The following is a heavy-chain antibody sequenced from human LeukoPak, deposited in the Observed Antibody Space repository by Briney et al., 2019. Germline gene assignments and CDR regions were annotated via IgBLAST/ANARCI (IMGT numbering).Heavy chain of an antibody. CDR2: IKEDGSEK. Sequence: PGGSLRLSCAASGFTFSSYWMSWVRQAPGKGLEWVANIKEDGSEKNYVDSVKGRFTISRDNAKNSLYLQMNSLRDEDTAVYYCAREGFYGSGRGADFDYWGQGTLVTVSS. V-gene: IGHV3-7*01. D-gene: IGHD3-10*01. CDR1: GFTFSSYW. J-gene: IGHJ4*02. CDR3: AREGFYGSGRGADFDY.